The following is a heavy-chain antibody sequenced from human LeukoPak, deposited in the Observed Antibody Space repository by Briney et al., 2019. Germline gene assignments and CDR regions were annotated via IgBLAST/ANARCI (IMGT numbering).Heavy chain of an antibody. CDR3: ASLTGTYYYYYMDV. CDR2: AHYSGST. V-gene: IGHV4-39*07. Sequence: SETLSLTCTVSGGSISSSCCSWGWIRQPPGKRLEWIGSAHYSGSTYYNPSLKSRVTISVDTSKNQFSLKLSSVTAADTAVYYCASLTGTYYYYYMDVWGKGTTVTVSS. CDR1: GGSISSSCCS. J-gene: IGHJ6*03. D-gene: IGHD1-7*01.